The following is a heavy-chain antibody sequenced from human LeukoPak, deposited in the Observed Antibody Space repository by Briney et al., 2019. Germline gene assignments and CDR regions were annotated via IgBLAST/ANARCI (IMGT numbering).Heavy chain of an antibody. Sequence: GASVKVSCKVSGYTLTELSMHWVRQAPGKGLEWMGGFDPEDGETIYAQKFQGRVTMTEDTSTDTAYMELSSLRSEDTAVYYCATAGIALDLEVRGHYFDYWGQGTLVTVSS. J-gene: IGHJ4*02. CDR1: GYTLTELS. D-gene: IGHD3-10*01. V-gene: IGHV1-24*01. CDR3: ATAGIALDLEVRGHYFDY. CDR2: FDPEDGET.